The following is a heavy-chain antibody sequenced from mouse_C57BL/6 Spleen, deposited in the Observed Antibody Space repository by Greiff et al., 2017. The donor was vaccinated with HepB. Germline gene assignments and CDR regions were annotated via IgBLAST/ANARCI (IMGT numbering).Heavy chain of an antibody. J-gene: IGHJ2*01. CDR3: ARQEDDGGVVTTWRGLGY. D-gene: IGHD2-5*01. Sequence: QVQLQQSGAELVKPGASVKLSCKASGYTFTEYTIHWVKQRSGQGLEWIGWFYPGSGSIKYNEKFKDKATLTADKSSSTVYMELSRLTSEDAAVYVCARQEDDGGVVTTWRGLGYWGQGTTLTVSS. V-gene: IGHV1-62-2*01. CDR2: FYPGSGSI. CDR1: GYTFTEYT.